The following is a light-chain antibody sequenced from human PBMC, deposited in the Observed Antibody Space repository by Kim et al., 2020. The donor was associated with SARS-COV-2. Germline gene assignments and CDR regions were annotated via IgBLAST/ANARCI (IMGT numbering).Light chain of an antibody. CDR3: NSRDSSGNHLV. V-gene: IGLV3-19*01. J-gene: IGLJ3*02. Sequence: LGQTVRITCQGDSLRSYYASWYQQKPGPAPVLVIYGKNNRPSGIPDRFSGSSSGNTASLTITGAQAEDEADYDCNSRDSSGNHLVFGGGTQLTVL. CDR2: GKN. CDR1: SLRSYY.